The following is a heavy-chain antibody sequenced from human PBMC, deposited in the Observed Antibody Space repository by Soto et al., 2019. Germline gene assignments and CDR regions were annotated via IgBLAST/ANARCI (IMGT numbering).Heavy chain of an antibody. CDR2: ISGGGGST. CDR1: GFTFGNYG. D-gene: IGHD2-21*02. J-gene: IGHJ5*01. CDR3: AKGFIVVVTVIRPDDAFDA. V-gene: IGHV3-23*01. Sequence: LRLSCAASGFTFGNYGMNWVRQARGKGLEWVSGISGGGGSTYYADSVKGRFTISRDPSKNTIFLEMNSLRAEDTAVYYCAKGFIVVVTVIRPDDAFDAWGQGTLVTVSS.